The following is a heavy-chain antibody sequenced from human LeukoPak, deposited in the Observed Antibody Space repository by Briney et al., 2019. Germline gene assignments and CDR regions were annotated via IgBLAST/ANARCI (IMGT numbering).Heavy chain of an antibody. CDR2: IFYRGNT. V-gene: IGHV4-39*01. CDR1: GGSITSSDYY. CDR3: ARLRGAYRTGAVCRYHYYMDV. J-gene: IGHJ6*03. D-gene: IGHD2-8*02. Sequence: SETLSLTCSVSGGSITSSDYYWGWIRQPPGKGLEWIGIIFYRGNTYHNPSLKSRVTMSVDTSKNQFSLNLRSVTAADTAVYYCARLRGAYRTGAVCRYHYYMDVWGKGTTVAVSS.